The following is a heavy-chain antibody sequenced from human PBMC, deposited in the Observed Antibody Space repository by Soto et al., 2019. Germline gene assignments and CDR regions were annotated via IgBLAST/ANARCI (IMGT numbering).Heavy chain of an antibody. CDR2: ISHSGDT. CDR3: ARDGAWRGFDV. J-gene: IGHJ6*02. Sequence: QVQLQESGSGLLKPSQTLSLTCAVSGESIISGAYSWSWIRQPPGKGLEWIGYISHSGDTYYNPSLKSRATISIVRSRDQFSLNLNFVTAADAAVYFCARDGAWRGFDVWGQGTTVTVSS. CDR1: GESIISGAYS. D-gene: IGHD1-26*01. V-gene: IGHV4-30-2*01.